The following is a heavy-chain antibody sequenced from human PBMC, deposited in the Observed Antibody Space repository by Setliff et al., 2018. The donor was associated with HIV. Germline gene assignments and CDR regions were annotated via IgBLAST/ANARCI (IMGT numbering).Heavy chain of an antibody. CDR3: ARPGTRWSFDY. J-gene: IGHJ4*02. CDR2: IIPIFGTA. D-gene: IGHD3-3*01. V-gene: IGHV1-69*13. CDR1: GGTFSNYG. Sequence: PSVKVSCKAYGGTFSNYGISWVRQAPGQGLEWMGGIIPIFGTANYAQKFQGRVTITADESTSTAYMELSSLRVEDTAVYYCARPGTRWSFDYWGQGILVTVSS.